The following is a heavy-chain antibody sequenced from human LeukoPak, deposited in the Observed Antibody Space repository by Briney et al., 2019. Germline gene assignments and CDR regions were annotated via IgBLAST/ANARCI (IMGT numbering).Heavy chain of an antibody. CDR3: ARHKGWRGYCSSTSCQNNWFDP. D-gene: IGHD2-2*01. CDR2: IIPIFGTA. CDR1: GGTFSSYA. Sequence: SVKVSCKASGGTFSSYAISWVRQAPGQGLEWMGGIIPIFGTANYAQKFQGRVTITADESTSTAYMELSSLRSEDTSVYYCARHKGWRGYCSSTSCQNNWFDPWGQGTLVTVSS. J-gene: IGHJ5*02. V-gene: IGHV1-69*13.